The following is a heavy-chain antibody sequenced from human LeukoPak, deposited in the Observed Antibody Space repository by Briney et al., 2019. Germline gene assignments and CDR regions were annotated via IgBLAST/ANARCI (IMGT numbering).Heavy chain of an antibody. CDR1: GGFINSYY. V-gene: IGHV4-59*01. D-gene: IGHD1-1*01. J-gene: IGHJ3*02. CDR3: ARDRRESTKTNDAFDI. CDR2: MYYSGST. Sequence: SETLSLTCSVSGGFINSYYWSWIRQPPGKGLEWIGYMYYSGSTHYNPSLESRVTISIDTSKKQLSLKLTSVTAADTAVYYCARDRRESTKTNDAFDIWGQGTMVTASS.